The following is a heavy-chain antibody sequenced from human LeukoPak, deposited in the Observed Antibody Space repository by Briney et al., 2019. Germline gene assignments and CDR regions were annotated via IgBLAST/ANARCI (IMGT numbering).Heavy chain of an antibody. V-gene: IGHV1-46*01. J-gene: IGHJ6*03. CDR3: ARARSPGSGSYYYYYYMDV. Sequence: ASVKVSCKVSGYTFTSYGITWVRQAPGQGLEWMGIINPSGGSTSYAQKFQGRVTMTRDTSKNQFSLKLSSVTAADTAVYYCARARSPGSGSYYYYYYMDVWGKGTTVTISS. CDR2: INPSGGST. CDR1: GYTFTSYG. D-gene: IGHD3-10*01.